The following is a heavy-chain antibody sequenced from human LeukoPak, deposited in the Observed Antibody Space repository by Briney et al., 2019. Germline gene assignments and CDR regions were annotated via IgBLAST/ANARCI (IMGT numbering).Heavy chain of an antibody. CDR2: IHYSGRT. J-gene: IGHJ4*02. Sequence: PSETLSLTCTVSGGSISRTTYYWSWIRHPPGKGLEWIGSIHYSGRTYYSPSLKSRVTISVDTSTTQFSLNLNSVTAADTAVYFCERHKAYDSSGSGIWGQGALVTVSA. CDR1: GGSISRTTYY. CDR3: ERHKAYDSSGSGI. D-gene: IGHD3-22*01. V-gene: IGHV4-39*01.